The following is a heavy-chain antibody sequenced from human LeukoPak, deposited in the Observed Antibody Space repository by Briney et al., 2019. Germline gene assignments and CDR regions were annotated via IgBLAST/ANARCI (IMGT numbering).Heavy chain of an antibody. CDR2: INTNTGNP. V-gene: IGHV7-4-1*02. D-gene: IGHD6-19*01. Sequence: ASVKVSCKASGYTFTGYYMHWVRQAPGQGLEWMGWINTNTGNPTYAQGFTGRFVFSLDTSVSTTYLQLSSLKAEDTAVYYCARARSGWASDAFDIWGQGTMVTVSS. J-gene: IGHJ3*02. CDR3: ARARSGWASDAFDI. CDR1: GYTFTGYY.